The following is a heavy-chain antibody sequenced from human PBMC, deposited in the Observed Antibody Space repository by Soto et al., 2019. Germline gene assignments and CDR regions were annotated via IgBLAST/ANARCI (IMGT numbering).Heavy chain of an antibody. J-gene: IGHJ6*02. CDR1: GGSISSSSYY. CDR2: IYYSGST. D-gene: IGHD6-6*01. Sequence: QLQLQESGPGLVKPSETLSLTCTVSGGSISSSSYYWGWIRQPPGKGLEWIGSIYYSGSTYYNPSLKSRVTISVDTSKNQFSLKLSSVTAADTAVYYCARQGGRWSIAPSSRGYYGMDVWGQGTTVTVSS. CDR3: ARQGGRWSIAPSSRGYYGMDV. V-gene: IGHV4-39*01.